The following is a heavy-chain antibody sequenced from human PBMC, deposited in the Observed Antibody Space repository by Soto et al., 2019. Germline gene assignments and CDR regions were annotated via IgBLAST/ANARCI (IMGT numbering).Heavy chain of an antibody. D-gene: IGHD1-26*01. CDR1: GYSFTSYG. CDR3: ARGKWELLQGFDY. CDR2: INAGNGNT. J-gene: IGHJ4*02. V-gene: IGHV1-3*01. Sequence: ASLEVSCKASGYSFTSYGISWVRQAPGQRLEWMGWINAGNGNTKYSQKFQGRVTITRDTSASTAYMELSSLRSEDTAVYYCARGKWELLQGFDYWGQGTLVTVSS.